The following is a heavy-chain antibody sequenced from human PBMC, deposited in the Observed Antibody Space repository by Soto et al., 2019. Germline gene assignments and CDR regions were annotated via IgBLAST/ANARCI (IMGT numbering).Heavy chain of an antibody. J-gene: IGHJ4*02. D-gene: IGHD3-3*01. V-gene: IGHV3-43*01. CDR1: GFTFDDYT. CDR3: AKGPSQDFWSGYFDY. Sequence: GGSLRLSCAASGFTFDDYTMHWVRQAPGKGLEWVSLISWDGGSTYYADSVKGRFTISRDNSKNSLYLQMNSLRTEDTALYYCAKGPSQDFWSGYFDYWGQGTLVTVSS. CDR2: ISWDGGST.